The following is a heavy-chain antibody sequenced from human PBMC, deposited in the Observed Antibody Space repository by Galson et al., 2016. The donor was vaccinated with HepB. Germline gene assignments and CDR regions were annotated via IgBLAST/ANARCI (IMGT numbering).Heavy chain of an antibody. CDR1: GYRFISYW. D-gene: IGHD5-12*01. Sequence: QSGAEVKKPGESLKISCKGSGYRFISYWIAWVRQVPGKGLECMGIIYPGDSDTRYSPSFQGQVAISVDRSIRTAYLEWSSLKASDTAMYYCAWTPYTGYDSPFEIWGQGTRVTVSS. CDR2: IYPGDSDT. CDR3: AWTPYTGYDSPFEI. J-gene: IGHJ3*02. V-gene: IGHV5-51*01.